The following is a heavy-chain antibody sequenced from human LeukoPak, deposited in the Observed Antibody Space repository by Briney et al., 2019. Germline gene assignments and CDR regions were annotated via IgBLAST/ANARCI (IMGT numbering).Heavy chain of an antibody. D-gene: IGHD3-22*01. CDR3: ARDRPGSSGRDY. CDR1: GGSISSGGYY. V-gene: IGHV4-31*03. Sequence: PSETLSLTCTVSGGSISSGGYYWSWIRQHPGKGLEWIGYIYYSGSTYYNPSLKSRVTISVDTSKNQFSLKLSSVTAADTAVYYCARDRPGSSGRDYWGQGTLVTASS. CDR2: IYYSGST. J-gene: IGHJ4*02.